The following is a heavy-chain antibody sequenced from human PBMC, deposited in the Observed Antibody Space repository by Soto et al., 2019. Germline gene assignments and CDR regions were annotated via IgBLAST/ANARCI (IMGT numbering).Heavy chain of an antibody. D-gene: IGHD2-15*01. V-gene: IGHV4-31*03. CDR1: GGSINSGGYH. J-gene: IGHJ6*02. CDR3: ARVYCSGGHCLNHNYYYGFDV. Sequence: PSETLSLTCTVSGGSINSGGYHWSWVRQHPGKGLEWIGYIYYSGSTYYKPFLKSRVNISVDTSKNQFSLKLSSVTAADTAVYYCARVYCSGGHCLNHNYYYGFDVWGQGTTVTVSS. CDR2: IYYSGST.